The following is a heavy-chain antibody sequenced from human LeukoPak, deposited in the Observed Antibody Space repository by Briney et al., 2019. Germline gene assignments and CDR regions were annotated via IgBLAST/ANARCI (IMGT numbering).Heavy chain of an antibody. CDR3: TRGGIQLWFPKYFDY. V-gene: IGHV4-34*01. D-gene: IGHD5-18*01. CDR2: INHSGST. CDR1: GGSFSGYY. J-gene: IGHJ4*02. Sequence: SETLSLTCAVYGGSFSGYYWSWIRQPPGKGLEWIGEINHSGSTNYNPSLKSRVTISVDTSKNQFSLKLSSVTAADTAVYYCTRGGIQLWFPKYFDYWGQGTLVTVSS.